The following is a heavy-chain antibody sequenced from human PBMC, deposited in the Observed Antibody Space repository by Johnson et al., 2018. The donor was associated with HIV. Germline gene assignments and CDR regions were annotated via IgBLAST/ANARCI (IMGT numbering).Heavy chain of an antibody. D-gene: IGHD2-15*01. CDR1: GFTFSNYA. CDR3: AKDHPVVAERTGAFDI. V-gene: IGHV3-30-3*02. Sequence: QVQLVESGGGVVQPGRSLRLSCAASGFTFSNYAMYWVRQAPGKGLEWVAAISYDGSNKYYADSVKDRFTISRDNSKNTLYLQMNSLRAEDTAVYYCAKDHPVVAERTGAFDIWGQGTMVTVSS. CDR2: ISYDGSNK. J-gene: IGHJ3*02.